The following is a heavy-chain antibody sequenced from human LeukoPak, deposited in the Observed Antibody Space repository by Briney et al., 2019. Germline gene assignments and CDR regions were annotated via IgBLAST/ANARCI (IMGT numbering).Heavy chain of an antibody. J-gene: IGHJ3*01. CDR2: IRGSGDGT. D-gene: IGHD4-17*01. V-gene: IGHV3-23*01. CDR3: RRDPNGDYVGAFDF. Sequence: PGGSLRLSCAASGFTFSSYAMTWVRQAPGQGLEWVSSIRGSGDGTSYADSVKGRFTMSRDNSKNTLYLQMDSLRAEDTAMYYCRRDPNGDYVGAFDFWGQGTLVTVSS. CDR1: GFTFSSYA.